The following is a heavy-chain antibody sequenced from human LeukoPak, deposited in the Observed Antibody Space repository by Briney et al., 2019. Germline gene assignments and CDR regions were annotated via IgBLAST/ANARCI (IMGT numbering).Heavy chain of an antibody. CDR1: GFTFSSYS. Sequence: GGSLRLSCAASGFTFSSYSMNWVRQAPGKGLEWVSYISSSSSTIYYADSVKGRFTISRDNAKNSLHLQMNSLRAEDTAVYYCARDGLLWFGGYYYGMDVWGQGTTVTVSS. D-gene: IGHD3-10*01. V-gene: IGHV3-48*01. CDR2: ISSSSSTI. J-gene: IGHJ6*02. CDR3: ARDGLLWFGGYYYGMDV.